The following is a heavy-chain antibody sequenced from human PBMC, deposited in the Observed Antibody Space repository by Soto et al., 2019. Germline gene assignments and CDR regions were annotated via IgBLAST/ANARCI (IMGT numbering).Heavy chain of an antibody. D-gene: IGHD6-13*01. V-gene: IGHV4-34*01. CDR3: ARGRGPYSSSWYWFDP. CDR1: GGSFSGYY. J-gene: IGHJ5*02. CDR2: INHSGST. Sequence: SQTLSLTCAVYGGSFSGYYWSWIRQPPGKGLEWIGEINHSGSTNYNPSLKSRVTISVDTSKNQFSLKLSSVTAADTAVYYCARGRGPYSSSWYWFDPWGQGTLVTVSS.